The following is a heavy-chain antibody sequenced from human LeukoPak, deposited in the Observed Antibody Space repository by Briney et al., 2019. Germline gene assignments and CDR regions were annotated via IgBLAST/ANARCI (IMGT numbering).Heavy chain of an antibody. D-gene: IGHD2-2*01. V-gene: IGHV4-34*01. Sequence: SETLSLTCAVYGGSFSGYYWSWLRQPPGKGLEWIGEINHSGSTNYNPSLNSRVTISVDTSKNQFSLKLSSVTAADTAVYYCARAYSGIVVVPAARTRWDYWGQGTLVTVSS. J-gene: IGHJ4*02. CDR1: GGSFSGYY. CDR3: ARAYSGIVVVPAARTRWDY. CDR2: INHSGST.